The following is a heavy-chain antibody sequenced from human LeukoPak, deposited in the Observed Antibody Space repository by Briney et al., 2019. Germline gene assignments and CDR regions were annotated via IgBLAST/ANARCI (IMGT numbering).Heavy chain of an antibody. J-gene: IGHJ4*02. CDR1: GGSISDNDYS. D-gene: IGHD3-10*01. CDR3: ARRYYFVSGSYYPFDF. V-gene: IGHV4-39*01. Sequence: SETLSFTCNVSGGSISDNDYSWDWIRQPPGKSLEWMGCIHYSGTTYSNPSLKSRISISVDTSKSQFSLKLRSVTAADTAVYYGARRYYFVSGSYYPFDFWGQGTLVTVSS. CDR2: IHYSGTT.